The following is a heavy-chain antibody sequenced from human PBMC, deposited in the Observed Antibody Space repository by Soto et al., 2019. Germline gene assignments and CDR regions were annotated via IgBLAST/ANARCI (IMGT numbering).Heavy chain of an antibody. D-gene: IGHD2-21*02. CDR1: GFTFRSYT. Sequence: GGSLRLSCVASGFTFRSYTMNWVRQAPGKGLEWVSAIRGSGGSTYYADSVKGRFTISRDNSKNTLYLQMNSLRAEDTAVYYCAKDDGGVVVTASTDDAFDIWGQGTMVTVSS. J-gene: IGHJ3*02. CDR3: AKDDGGVVVTASTDDAFDI. V-gene: IGHV3-23*01. CDR2: IRGSGGST.